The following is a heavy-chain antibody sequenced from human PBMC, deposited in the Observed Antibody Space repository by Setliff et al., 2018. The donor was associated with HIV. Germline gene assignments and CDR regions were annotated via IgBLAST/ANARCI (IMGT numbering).Heavy chain of an antibody. CDR2: INHSGST. CDR1: GGSFSDYS. D-gene: IGHD5-12*01. J-gene: IGHJ4*02. V-gene: IGHV4-34*01. Sequence: SETLSLTCAVYGGSFSDYSWNWVRQPPGKGLEWIGEINHSGSTNYNPSLKSRVTISADTSKKQFSLNVTSVTAADTAVYYCARRGWNGYTAFDCWGQGTLGTVS. CDR3: ARRGWNGYTAFDC.